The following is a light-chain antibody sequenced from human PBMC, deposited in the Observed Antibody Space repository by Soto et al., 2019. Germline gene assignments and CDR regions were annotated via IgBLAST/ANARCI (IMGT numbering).Light chain of an antibody. CDR1: SSDVSDYNY. Sequence: QSALTQPRSVSGSPGQSVTISCTGTSSDVSDYNYVSWYQQHPGKAPKLIIYDVRKRPSGVPDRFSGSKSGNTASLTISGLQAEDEAEYYCCSYAGGYTYVFGTGTQLTVL. J-gene: IGLJ1*01. CDR2: DVR. V-gene: IGLV2-11*01. CDR3: CSYAGGYTYV.